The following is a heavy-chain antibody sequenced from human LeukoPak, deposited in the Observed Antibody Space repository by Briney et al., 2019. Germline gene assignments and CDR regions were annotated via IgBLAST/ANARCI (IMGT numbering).Heavy chain of an antibody. CDR1: GYTFTSYG. CDR2: VSTYNGNT. D-gene: IGHD2-21*02. V-gene: IGHV1-18*01. CDR3: ARSLVVTAIGDY. J-gene: IGHJ4*02. Sequence: GASVKVSCKASGYTFTSYGISWVRQAPGQGLEWMGWVSTYNGNTNYAQKLQDRVTMTTDTSTSTAYMELRSLRSDDTAVYYCARSLVVTAIGDYWGQGTLVTVSS.